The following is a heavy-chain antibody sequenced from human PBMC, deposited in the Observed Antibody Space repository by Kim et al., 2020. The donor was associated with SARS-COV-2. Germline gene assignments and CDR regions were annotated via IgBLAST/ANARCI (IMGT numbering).Heavy chain of an antibody. CDR3: ANLPQAPNYYYYYMDV. CDR1: GFTFSSYA. V-gene: IGHV3-23*01. J-gene: IGHJ6*03. CDR2: ISGSGGST. Sequence: GGSLRLSCAASGFTFSSYAMSWVRQAPGKGLEWVSAISGSGGSTYYADSVKGRFTISRDNSKNTLYLQMNSLRAEDTAVYYCANLPQAPNYYYYYMDVWGKGTTVTVSS.